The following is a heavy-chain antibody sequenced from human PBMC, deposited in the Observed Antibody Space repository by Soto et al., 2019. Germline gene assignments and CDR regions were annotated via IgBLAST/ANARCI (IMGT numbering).Heavy chain of an antibody. J-gene: IGHJ6*02. V-gene: IGHV4-31*03. CDR3: ARVCGGDCHYGMDV. D-gene: IGHD2-21*02. Sequence: QVQLQESGPGLVKPSQTLSLTCTVSGGSISSGGYYWTWIRQHPGKGLEWIGYIYYSGSTYYNPSLKSRVTIXVXTAXNRFSLKLSSVTAADTAVYYCARVCGGDCHYGMDVWGQGTTVTVSS. CDR2: IYYSGST. CDR1: GGSISSGGYY.